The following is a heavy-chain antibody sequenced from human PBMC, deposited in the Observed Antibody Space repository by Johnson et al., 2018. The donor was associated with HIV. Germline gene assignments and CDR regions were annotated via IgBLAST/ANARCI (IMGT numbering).Heavy chain of an antibody. Sequence: QVQLVESGGGVAQPGRSLRLSCAASEFSFSSYAMHWVRQAPGKGPEWVAVISVDGNSKYYAESVKGRFTISRDNSKNTLYLQMNSLRAEDTAVYYCAKDHVKVVNDAFDIWGQGTMVTVSS. CDR2: ISVDGNSK. V-gene: IGHV3-30*04. CDR1: EFSFSSYA. D-gene: IGHD3-22*01. CDR3: AKDHVKVVNDAFDI. J-gene: IGHJ3*02.